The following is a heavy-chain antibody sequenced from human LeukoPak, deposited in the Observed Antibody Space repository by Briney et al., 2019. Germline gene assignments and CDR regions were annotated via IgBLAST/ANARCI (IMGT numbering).Heavy chain of an antibody. D-gene: IGHD2-2*01. J-gene: IGHJ3*02. CDR2: IWYDGSNK. Sequence: GGSLRLSCAASGFTFSSYGMHWVRQAPGKGLEWAAVIWYDGSNKYYADSVKGRFTISRDNSKNTLYLQMNSLRAEDTAVYYCARDRVPAARTRVAFDIWGQGTMVTVSS. CDR3: ARDRVPAARTRVAFDI. CDR1: GFTFSSYG. V-gene: IGHV3-33*01.